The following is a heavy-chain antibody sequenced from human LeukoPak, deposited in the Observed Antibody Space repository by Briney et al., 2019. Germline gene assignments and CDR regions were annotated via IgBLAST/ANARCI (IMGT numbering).Heavy chain of an antibody. Sequence: SSETLSLTCSVSGGSINSYYWTWIRQSPGKGLEWIGHIYYSGSTRYNPSLMSRVTMSADTSKNQFSLRLTSVTAADTAVYYCARYSGSPTWYLDFWGQGALVTVSS. D-gene: IGHD1-26*01. CDR3: ARYSGSPTWYLDF. V-gene: IGHV4-59*08. CDR1: GGSINSYY. J-gene: IGHJ4*02. CDR2: IYYSGST.